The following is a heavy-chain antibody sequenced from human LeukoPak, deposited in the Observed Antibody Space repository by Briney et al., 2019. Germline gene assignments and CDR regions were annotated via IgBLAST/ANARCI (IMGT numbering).Heavy chain of an antibody. V-gene: IGHV4-39*01. CDR1: GGAISNDNYY. CDR3: ARLSDY. CDR2: INYSGTT. J-gene: IGHJ4*02. Sequence: SETLSLTCTVSGGAISNDNYYWGWIRQPPGKGLEWIASINYSGTTYYNPSRNSRVSISVDTSKTQLSLRLSSVTAADTAVYYCARLSDYWGQGILVTVSS.